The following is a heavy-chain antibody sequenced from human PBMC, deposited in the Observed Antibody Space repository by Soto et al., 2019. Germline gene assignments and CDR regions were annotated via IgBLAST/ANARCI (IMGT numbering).Heavy chain of an antibody. CDR3: ARIYDTGAYWGSDDYNFGMDV. Sequence: EVELLESGGDLVQPGGSLRLSCAASGFTFSTYAMTWVRQAPGKGLEWVSFISVGGGATYYGDSVKGRFTISRDNSKNTLYLAMNSLRAEDTAVYYCARIYDTGAYWGSDDYNFGMDVWGQGTTVTVSS. D-gene: IGHD2-8*02. CDR2: ISVGGGAT. V-gene: IGHV3-23*01. CDR1: GFTFSTYA. J-gene: IGHJ6*02.